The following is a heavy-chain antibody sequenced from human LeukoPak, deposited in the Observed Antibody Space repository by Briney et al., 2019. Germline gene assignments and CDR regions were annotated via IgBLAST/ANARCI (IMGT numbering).Heavy chain of an antibody. CDR1: GFTFSNYA. V-gene: IGHV3-23*01. CDR2: INDRGDKA. CDR3: TKEEAAIGRPKFDY. Sequence: GGSLRLSCATSGFTFSNYAMSWVRQTPGKGLEWVSGINDRGDKAFYADSVKGRFTISRDNSKSTLYIQMSSLRAEDTAVYYCTKEEAAIGRPKFDYWGQGTLVSVSS. J-gene: IGHJ4*02. D-gene: IGHD6-13*01.